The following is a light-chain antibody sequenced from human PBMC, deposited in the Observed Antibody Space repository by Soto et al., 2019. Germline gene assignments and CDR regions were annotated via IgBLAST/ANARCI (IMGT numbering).Light chain of an antibody. CDR2: DVS. J-gene: IGLJ1*01. CDR1: SSDVGGYNH. V-gene: IGLV2-14*03. CDR3: SSYTSSTTYV. Sequence: QSVLTQPASVSGSPGQSITISCSGSSSDVGGYNHVSWYQQHPGKVPKLMIYDVSNRPSGVSNRFSGSKSGNTASLTISGLQAEDEADYYCSSYTSSTTYVFGTGTKLTVL.